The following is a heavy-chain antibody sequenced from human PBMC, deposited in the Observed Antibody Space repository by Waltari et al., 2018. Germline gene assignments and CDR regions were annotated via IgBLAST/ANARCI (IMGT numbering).Heavy chain of an antibody. CDR2: IKEDGSEK. D-gene: IGHD6-6*01. CDR3: ARISSTATRDS. V-gene: IGHV3-7*01. Sequence: EVQLVESGGGLVQPGGSLRLSWAAAGFTFSRYWLGWVRQAPGKGLEWVANIKEDGSEKSYVDSVKGRFTISRDNAKNSLSLQMNSLRAEDTAVYYCARISSTATRDSWGRGTLVTVSS. J-gene: IGHJ4*02. CDR1: GFTFSRYW.